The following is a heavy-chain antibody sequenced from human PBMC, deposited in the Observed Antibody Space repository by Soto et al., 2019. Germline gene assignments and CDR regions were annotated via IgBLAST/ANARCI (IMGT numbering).Heavy chain of an antibody. CDR1: GFTFSSYG. CDR3: AKDRDSSGWFSGYYYGVDV. J-gene: IGHJ6*02. V-gene: IGHV3-30*18. D-gene: IGHD6-19*01. CDR2: ISYDGSNK. Sequence: GGSLRLSCAASGFTFSSYGMHWVRQAPGKGLEWVALISYDGSNKYYADSVKGRFTISRDNSKDTLSLQVSSLRPEDTAVYYCAKDRDSSGWFSGYYYGVDVWGQGTTVTVSS.